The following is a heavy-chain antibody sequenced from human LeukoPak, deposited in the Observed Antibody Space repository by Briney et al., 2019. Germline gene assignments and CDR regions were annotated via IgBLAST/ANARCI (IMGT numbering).Heavy chain of an antibody. Sequence: SETLSLTCTVSGGSISSYYWSWIRQPPGKGLEWIGYIYYSGSTNYNPSLKSRVTISVDTSKNQFSLKLSSVTAADTAVYYCARRTSSGWPDNWFDPWGQGTLVTVSS. CDR2: IYYSGST. J-gene: IGHJ5*02. D-gene: IGHD6-19*01. CDR1: GGSISSYY. CDR3: ARRTSSGWPDNWFDP. V-gene: IGHV4-59*08.